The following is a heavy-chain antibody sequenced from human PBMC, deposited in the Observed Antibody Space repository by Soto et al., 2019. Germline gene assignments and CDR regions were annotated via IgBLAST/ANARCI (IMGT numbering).Heavy chain of an antibody. Sequence: QVLLQESGPGLMKPSQTLSLTCTVSGLTISSASYYWSWIRPHSAKGLEWVGNIYYNGSTYYSPSLKSRVTLWVDTSKNQFSLGLASVTAADTAVYYCARYRISGSWSKFDYWGQGTLVTVSS. J-gene: IGHJ4*02. CDR1: GLTISSASYY. CDR3: ARYRISGSWSKFDY. V-gene: IGHV4-31*03. CDR2: IYYNGST. D-gene: IGHD6-13*01.